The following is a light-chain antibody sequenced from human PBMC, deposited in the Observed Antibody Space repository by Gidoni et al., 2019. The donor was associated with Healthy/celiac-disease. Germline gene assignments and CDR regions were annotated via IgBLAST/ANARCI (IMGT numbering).Light chain of an antibody. CDR1: QSISSY. CDR3: QQSYSTPPT. Sequence: DIQMTQSPSSLSASVGDIVTITCRSSQSISSYLNWYQQKPGKAPKLLIYAASSLQSGVPSRFSGIGSGTDFTLTISSLQPEDFATYYCQQSYSTPPTFGQGTKLEIK. V-gene: IGKV1-39*01. J-gene: IGKJ2*01. CDR2: AAS.